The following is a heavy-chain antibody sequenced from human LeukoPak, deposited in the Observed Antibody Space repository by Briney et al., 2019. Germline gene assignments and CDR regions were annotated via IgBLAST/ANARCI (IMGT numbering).Heavy chain of an antibody. J-gene: IGHJ4*02. CDR3: ARGGVTTMTLRDLWLDY. D-gene: IGHD4-17*01. Sequence: GGSLRLSCAASGFAFSNYAMHWVRQAPGKGLEWVALMSYDGSNKFYADSVKGRFTISRDNSKSTLYLQMNSLKAEDTAVYYCARGGVTTMTLRDLWLDYWGQGTLVTVSS. CDR2: MSYDGSNK. V-gene: IGHV3-30-3*01. CDR1: GFAFSNYA.